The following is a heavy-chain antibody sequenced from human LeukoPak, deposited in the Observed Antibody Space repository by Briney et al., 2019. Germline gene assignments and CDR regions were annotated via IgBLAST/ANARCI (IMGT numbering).Heavy chain of an antibody. J-gene: IGHJ3*02. CDR2: ISYSGTT. V-gene: IGHV4-30-4*08. CDR1: GGSITSDDYH. D-gene: IGHD5-12*01. Sequence: PSQTLSLTCTVSGGSITSDDYHWTWIRQPPGKGLEWIGHISYSGTTYYNPSLKTRLTISLDTSRDQFSLKLSSVTAADTAVYYCASLYSGYDLGAFDIWGQGTMVTVSS. CDR3: ASLYSGYDLGAFDI.